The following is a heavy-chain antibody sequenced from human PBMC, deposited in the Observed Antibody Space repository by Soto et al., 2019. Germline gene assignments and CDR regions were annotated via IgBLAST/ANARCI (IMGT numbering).Heavy chain of an antibody. V-gene: IGHV1-69*13. CDR3: ASNLPPSEGIVVVVAGGNYYYYGMDV. J-gene: IGHJ6*02. D-gene: IGHD2-15*01. CDR2: IIPIFGTA. CDR1: GGTFSSYA. Sequence: ASVKVSCKASGGTFSSYAISWVRQAPGQGLEWMGGIIPIFGTANYAQKFQGRVTITADESTSTAYMELSSLRSEDTAVYYCASNLPPSEGIVVVVAGGNYYYYGMDVWGQGTTVTVSS.